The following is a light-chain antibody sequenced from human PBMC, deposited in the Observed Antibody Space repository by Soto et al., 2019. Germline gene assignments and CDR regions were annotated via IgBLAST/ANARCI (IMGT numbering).Light chain of an antibody. V-gene: IGKV1-5*03. CDR1: QTISSW. J-gene: IGKJ5*01. CDR2: KAS. Sequence: DIQMTQSPSTLSGSVGDRVTITCRASQTISSWLAWYQQKPGKAPKLLIYKASTLKSGVPSRFSGSGSGTEFTFTISSLQPDDFATYYCQQYNSYPITFGRGTRLEIK. CDR3: QQYNSYPIT.